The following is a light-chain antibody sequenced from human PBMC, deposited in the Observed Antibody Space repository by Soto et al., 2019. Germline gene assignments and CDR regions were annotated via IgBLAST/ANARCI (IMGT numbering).Light chain of an antibody. J-gene: IGKJ1*01. Sequence: DIVMTQSPDSLAVSLGERATINCKSSQSVLYSSNNKNYFAWYQQKPGPPPKLLIYWASSRESDVPDRFSGSGSGTDFTLTISSLQAEDGAGYYCPQYYSPPQTFGQGTKVEIK. CDR1: QSVLYSSNNKNY. CDR3: PQYYSPPQT. CDR2: WAS. V-gene: IGKV4-1*01.